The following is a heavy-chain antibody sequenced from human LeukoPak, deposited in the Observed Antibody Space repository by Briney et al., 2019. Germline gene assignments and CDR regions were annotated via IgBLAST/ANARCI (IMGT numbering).Heavy chain of an antibody. CDR2: IGGSGGST. V-gene: IGHV3-23*01. J-gene: IGHJ4*02. CDR1: AFSFRSYG. Sequence: GGSLRLSCAVSAFSFRSYGMSWVRQAPGKGLEWVSSIGGSGGSTYYADSVKGRFTISRDNSKNTLYLQMNSLRAEDTAVYYCAKLYYYDSSGRYADYWGQGTLVTVSS. CDR3: AKLYYYDSSGRYADY. D-gene: IGHD3-22*01.